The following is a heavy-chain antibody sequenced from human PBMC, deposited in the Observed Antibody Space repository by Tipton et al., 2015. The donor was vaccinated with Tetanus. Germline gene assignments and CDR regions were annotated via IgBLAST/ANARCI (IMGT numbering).Heavy chain of an antibody. Sequence: TLSLTCTVSGGSISSSSYYWGWIRQPPGKGLEWIGSIYYSGSTYYNPSLKSRVTISVDTSKNQFSLKLSSVTAADTAVYYCASVVAATWREYWFDPWGQGTLVTVSS. J-gene: IGHJ5*02. CDR1: GGSISSSSYY. V-gene: IGHV4-39*01. CDR2: IYYSGST. D-gene: IGHD2-15*01. CDR3: ASVVAATWREYWFDP.